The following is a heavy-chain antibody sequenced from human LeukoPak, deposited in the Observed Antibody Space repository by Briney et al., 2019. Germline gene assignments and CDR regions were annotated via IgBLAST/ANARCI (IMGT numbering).Heavy chain of an antibody. J-gene: IGHJ4*02. CDR1: GFTFSSFA. CDR2: ITASGART. Sequence: GGSLRLSCAASGFTFSSFAMSWVRQAPGKGLEWVSSITASGARTYNADSVKGRFTISRDNSNNTLYVQMNSLRAEDTAVYYCANTQLWFGELTSDHWGQGTLVTVSS. V-gene: IGHV3-23*01. CDR3: ANTQLWFGELTSDH. D-gene: IGHD3-10*01.